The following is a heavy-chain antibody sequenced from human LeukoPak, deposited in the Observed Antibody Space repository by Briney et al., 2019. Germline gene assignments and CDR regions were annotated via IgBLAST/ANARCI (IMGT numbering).Heavy chain of an antibody. Sequence: SVKVSCKASGGTFSSYAISWVRQAPGQGLEWMGGIIPIFGTANYAQKFQGRVTITRDTSASTAYMELSSLRSEDTAVYYCARSPRHYYDSSGYNWFDPWGQGTLVTVSS. CDR3: ARSPRHYYDSSGYNWFDP. CDR2: IIPIFGTA. V-gene: IGHV1-69*05. CDR1: GGTFSSYA. J-gene: IGHJ5*02. D-gene: IGHD3-22*01.